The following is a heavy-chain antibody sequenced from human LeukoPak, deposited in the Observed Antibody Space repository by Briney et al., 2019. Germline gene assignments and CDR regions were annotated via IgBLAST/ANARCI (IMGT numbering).Heavy chain of an antibody. D-gene: IGHD3-10*01. V-gene: IGHV3-23*01. CDR3: AKELDGSGSSNNPEFSSFDH. CDR1: GFTFDNYA. Sequence: GGSLRLSCAASGFTFDNYAMTWVRRAPGKGLEWVSAISRSGGSTFYADSVMGRFTISRDNSYNTLYLQMKSLRAGDTAVYFCAKELDGSGSSNNPEFSSFDHWGQGTLVTVSS. J-gene: IGHJ4*02. CDR2: ISRSGGST.